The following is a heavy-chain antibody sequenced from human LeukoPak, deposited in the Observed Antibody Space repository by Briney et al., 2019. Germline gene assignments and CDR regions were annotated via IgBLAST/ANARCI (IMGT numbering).Heavy chain of an antibody. V-gene: IGHV4-39*01. CDR1: GASISSGRNY. CDR3: ARHLSGSAMMHYFDY. CDR2: IYHSGNS. D-gene: IGHD5-18*01. Sequence: SETLSLTCNVSGASISSGRNYWGWIRQSPGKGLEWIASIYHSGNSYYNPSLKSRVSISVDTSKNHISLKLFSLTAADTALYYCARHLSGSAMMHYFDYWGQGNLVTVSS. J-gene: IGHJ4*02.